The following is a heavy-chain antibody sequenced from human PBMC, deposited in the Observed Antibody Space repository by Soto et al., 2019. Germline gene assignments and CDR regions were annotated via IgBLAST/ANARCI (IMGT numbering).Heavy chain of an antibody. CDR2: ISSSSSTI. CDR1: GFTFSSYS. D-gene: IGHD2-15*01. Sequence: EVQLVESGGGLVQPGGSLRLSCAASGFTFSSYSMNWVRQAPGKGLEWVSYISSSSSTIYYADSVKGRFTISRDNAKNSLYLQMNSRRDEDTAVYYCARDSGGYCSGGSCYLDAFDIWGQGTMVTVSS. CDR3: ARDSGGYCSGGSCYLDAFDI. V-gene: IGHV3-48*02. J-gene: IGHJ3*02.